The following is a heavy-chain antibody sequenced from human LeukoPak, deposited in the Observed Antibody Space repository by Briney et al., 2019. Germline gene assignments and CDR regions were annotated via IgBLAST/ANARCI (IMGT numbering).Heavy chain of an antibody. CDR1: GGSFSGYY. CDR2: IYHSGST. J-gene: IGHJ6*03. Sequence: PSETLSLTCAVYGGSFSGYYWSWIRQPPGKGLEWIGEIYHSGSTNYNPSLKSRVTISVDKSKNQFSLKLSSVTAADTAVYYCARDKYHYYMDVWGKGTTVTVSS. CDR3: ARDKYHYYMDV. V-gene: IGHV4-34*01.